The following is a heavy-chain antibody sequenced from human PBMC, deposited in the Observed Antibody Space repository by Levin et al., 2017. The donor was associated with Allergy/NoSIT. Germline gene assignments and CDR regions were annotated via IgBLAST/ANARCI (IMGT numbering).Heavy chain of an antibody. CDR1: GFIFSSYA. CDR3: AKRLFIGATGPV. D-gene: IGHD6-13*01. Sequence: GGSLRLSCEGAGFIFSSYAMSWVRQAPGKGLEWVSGISGRGGSTYYADSVKGRFTISRDNSKNTLYLRMDSLRAEDTAVYYCAKRLFIGATGPVWGQGTLVTVSS. J-gene: IGHJ4*02. CDR2: ISGRGGST. V-gene: IGHV3-23*01.